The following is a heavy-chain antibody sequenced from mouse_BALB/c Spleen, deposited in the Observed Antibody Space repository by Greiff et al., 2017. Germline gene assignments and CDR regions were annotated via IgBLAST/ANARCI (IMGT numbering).Heavy chain of an antibody. J-gene: IGHJ3*01. CDR2: ISSGGSYT. D-gene: IGHD4-1*01. CDR1: GFTFSSYA. CDR3: ARHGLANWDWFAY. V-gene: IGHV5-9-3*01. Sequence: DVMLVESGGGLVKPGGSLKLSCAASGFTFSSYAMSWVRQTPEKRLEWVATISSGGSYTYYPDSVKGRFTISRDNAKNTLYLQMSSLRSEDTAMYYCARHGLANWDWFAYWGQGTLVTVSA.